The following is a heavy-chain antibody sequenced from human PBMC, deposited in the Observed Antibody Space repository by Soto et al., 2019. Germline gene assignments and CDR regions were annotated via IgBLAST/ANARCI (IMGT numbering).Heavy chain of an antibody. Sequence: TSETLSLTCAVYGGSFSGYYWSWIRQPPGKGLEWIGEINHSGSTNYNPSLKSRVTISVDTSKNQFSLKLSSVTAADTAVYYCARGPYYSSSWYPHWGQGTLVTVSS. CDR3: ARGPYYSSSWYPH. D-gene: IGHD6-13*01. CDR1: GGSFSGYY. J-gene: IGHJ4*02. CDR2: INHSGST. V-gene: IGHV4-34*01.